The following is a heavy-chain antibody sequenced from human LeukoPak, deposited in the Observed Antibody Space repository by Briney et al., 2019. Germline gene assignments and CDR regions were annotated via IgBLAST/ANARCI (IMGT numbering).Heavy chain of an antibody. CDR3: AKGGTIGSGWGFDY. J-gene: IGHJ4*02. CDR1: GSTFSSYS. V-gene: IGHV3-21*01. Sequence: GGSLRLSCAASGSTFSSYSMNWVRQAPGKGLEWVSSISSSSSYIYYADSVKGRFTISRDNAKNSLYLQMNSLRAEDTAVYYCAKGGTIGSGWGFDYWGQGTLVTVSS. CDR2: ISSSSSYI. D-gene: IGHD6-19*01.